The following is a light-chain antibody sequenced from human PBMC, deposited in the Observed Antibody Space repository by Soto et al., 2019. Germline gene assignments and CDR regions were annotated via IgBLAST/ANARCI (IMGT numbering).Light chain of an antibody. Sequence: DIQMTQSPSTLSASVGDRVTITCRASQSIVRWLAWYQQKPGKAPKLLIYDASSLQRGVPSRFSGSGSGTEFTLTISSLQPDELATYYCQEYNSHSGGFGQGTKVEIK. CDR2: DAS. J-gene: IGKJ1*01. V-gene: IGKV1-5*01. CDR1: QSIVRW. CDR3: QEYNSHSGG.